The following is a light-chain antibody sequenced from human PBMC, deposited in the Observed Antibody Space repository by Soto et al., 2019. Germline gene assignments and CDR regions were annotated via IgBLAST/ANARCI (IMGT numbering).Light chain of an antibody. J-gene: IGKJ3*01. V-gene: IGKV3-20*01. CDR2: GAS. Sequence: EIVLTQSPGTLSLSPGERATLSCRASQSVSSSYLAWYQQKPGLAPRLLIYGASSRATGITDRFSGSGSGTEFTLTISRLEPEDFAVYYCQQYGSSPLLTFGPGTKVDIK. CDR3: QQYGSSPLLT. CDR1: QSVSSSY.